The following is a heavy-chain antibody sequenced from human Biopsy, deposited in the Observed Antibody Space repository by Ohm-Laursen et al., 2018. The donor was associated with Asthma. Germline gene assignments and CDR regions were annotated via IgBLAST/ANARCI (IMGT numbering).Heavy chain of an antibody. CDR2: INSVFGTT. CDR3: ARKAGSCISRTCYSLDF. V-gene: IGHV1-69*13. D-gene: IGHD2-2*01. Sequence: VKISCKSLGGTFNTYVIGWVRQAPGHGLEWMGGINSVFGTTTYPQKFQDRVTITADDSTSTVYMELSSLRSEDTAVYYCARKAGSCISRTCYSLDFWGQGTLVTVPS. CDR1: GGTFNTYV. J-gene: IGHJ4*02.